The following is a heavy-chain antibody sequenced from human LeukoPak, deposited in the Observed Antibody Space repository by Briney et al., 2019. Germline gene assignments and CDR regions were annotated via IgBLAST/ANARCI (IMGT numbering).Heavy chain of an antibody. Sequence: PGGSLRLSCAPSGFTFSSYAMSWVRQAPGKGLEWVANINQDGGEKYYVDSVKGRFTISRDNAKNSVYLQMSSLRAEDTGVYYCATTLNIATPGHLWGQGALVTVSS. J-gene: IGHJ4*02. CDR3: ATTLNIATPGHL. CDR1: GFTFSSYA. V-gene: IGHV3-7*01. D-gene: IGHD6-13*01. CDR2: INQDGGEK.